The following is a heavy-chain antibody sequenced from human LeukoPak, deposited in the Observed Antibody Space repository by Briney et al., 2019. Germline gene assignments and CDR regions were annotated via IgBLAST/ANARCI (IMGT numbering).Heavy chain of an antibody. CDR3: ARNPAGIGDY. CDR2: ISGSGGTT. D-gene: IGHD1-26*01. Sequence: PGGSLRLSCAASGFTFSNYAMSWVRQAPGKGLEWVSGISGSGGTTNYADSVKGRFTVSRDNAKNSLYLQMNSLRDEDTAVYYCARNPAGIGDYWGQGTLVTVSS. CDR1: GFTFSNYA. J-gene: IGHJ4*02. V-gene: IGHV3-23*01.